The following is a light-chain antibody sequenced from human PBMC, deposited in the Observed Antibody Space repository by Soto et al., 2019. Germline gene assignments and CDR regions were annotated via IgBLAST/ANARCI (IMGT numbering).Light chain of an antibody. V-gene: IGKV3-11*01. Sequence: EIVLTQSPATLSLSPGERATLSCRASQSFSDYLAWYQQKPGQAPRLLIYDASTRATDIPPRFSGSGSGTDFTLTISSLEPEDFAVYYCQQRGIYPLTFGGGTKEDIK. J-gene: IGKJ4*01. CDR3: QQRGIYPLT. CDR2: DAS. CDR1: QSFSDY.